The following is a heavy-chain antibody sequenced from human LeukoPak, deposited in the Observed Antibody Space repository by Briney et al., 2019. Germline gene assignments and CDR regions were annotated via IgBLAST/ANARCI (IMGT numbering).Heavy chain of an antibody. CDR1: GFTFSSYS. V-gene: IGHV3-21*01. CDR2: ISSSSYI. J-gene: IGHJ6*03. CDR3: ARDRTGYYYYMDV. Sequence: GGSLRLSCAASGFTFSSYSMNWVRQAPGKGLEWVSSISSSSYIYYADSVKGRFTISRDNAKNSLYLQMNSLRAEDTAVYYCARDRTGYYYYMDVWGKGTTVTISS. D-gene: IGHD1-1*01.